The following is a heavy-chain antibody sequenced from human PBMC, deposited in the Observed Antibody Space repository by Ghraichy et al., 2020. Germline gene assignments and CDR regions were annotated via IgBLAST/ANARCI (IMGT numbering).Heavy chain of an antibody. CDR3: ARCDGAGYSSSGELDY. V-gene: IGHV5-51*01. Sequence: GESLNISCKGSGYSFTSYWIGWVRQMPGKGLEWMGIIYPGDSDTRYSPSFQGQVTISADKSISTAYLQWSSLKASDTAMYYCARCDGAGYSSSGELDYWGQGTLVTVSS. CDR1: GYSFTSYW. CDR2: IYPGDSDT. J-gene: IGHJ4*02. D-gene: IGHD6-13*01.